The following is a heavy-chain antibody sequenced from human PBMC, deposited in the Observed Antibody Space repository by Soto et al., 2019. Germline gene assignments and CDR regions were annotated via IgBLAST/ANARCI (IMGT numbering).Heavy chain of an antibody. CDR3: ARGSGIVALPGELEDVNYDY. J-gene: IGHJ4*02. Sequence: QVQLQQWGAGLVKPSETLSLSCAVYGQSFSGHSWAWIRQSPGKGLEWIGEINESGSTYYNPSLKSRVTISADTSKNQFSLKLSSVSAADTGLYFCARGSGIVALPGELEDVNYDYWGQGTLVNVSS. D-gene: IGHD1-1*01. V-gene: IGHV4-34*01. CDR1: GQSFSGHS. CDR2: INESGST.